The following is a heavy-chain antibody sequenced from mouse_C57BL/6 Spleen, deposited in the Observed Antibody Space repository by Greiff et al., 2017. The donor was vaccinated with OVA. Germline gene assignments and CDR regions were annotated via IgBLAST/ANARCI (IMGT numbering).Heavy chain of an antibody. V-gene: IGHV5-17*01. J-gene: IGHJ4*01. CDR2: ISRGSSTI. D-gene: IGHD4-1*01. CDR3: ARGWDDARDY. CDR1: GFTFSDYG. Sequence: EVKLVESGGGLVKPGGSLKLSCAASGFTFSDYGMHWVRQAPEKGLEWVAYISRGSSTIYYADTVKGRFTISRDNAKNTLFLQMTSLRSEDTAMYYSARGWDDARDYWGKGTSVTVSS.